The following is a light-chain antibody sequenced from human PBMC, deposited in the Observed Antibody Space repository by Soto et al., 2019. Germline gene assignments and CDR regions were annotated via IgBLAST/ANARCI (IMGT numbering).Light chain of an antibody. V-gene: IGKV3-15*01. J-gene: IGKJ1*01. CDR3: QQYNKWPPIT. CDR1: QSVSIK. CDR2: DTS. Sequence: EIVMTQSPATLSVSPVERATLSGMASQSVSIKLAWYQQKPGQAPRLLIYDTSTRATGIPARFSGSGSGTEFTLTISSLQSEDFAVYYCQQYNKWPPITFGQGTKVDIK.